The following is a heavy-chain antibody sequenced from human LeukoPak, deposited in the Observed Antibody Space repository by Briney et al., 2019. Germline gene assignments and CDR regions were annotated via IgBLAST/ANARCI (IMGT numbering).Heavy chain of an antibody. CDR2: IDAGNGNT. Sequence: ASVKVSCKASGYTFTSYAMHWVRQAPGQRLEWMGWIDAGNGNTKYSQEFQGRVTITRDTSASTAYMELSSLRSEDMAVYYCARTVYGDLEEFDYWGQGTLVTVSS. J-gene: IGHJ4*02. CDR1: GYTFTSYA. CDR3: ARTVYGDLEEFDY. D-gene: IGHD4-17*01. V-gene: IGHV1-3*03.